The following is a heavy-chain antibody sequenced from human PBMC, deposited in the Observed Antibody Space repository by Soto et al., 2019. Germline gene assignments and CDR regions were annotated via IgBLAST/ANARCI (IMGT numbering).Heavy chain of an antibody. CDR3: AREDYDFWSGSYGMDV. Sequence: EVQLVESGGGLVQPGGSPRLSCAASGFTFSSYWMSWVRQAPGKGLEWVANIKQDGSEKYYVDSVKGRFTISRDNAKNSLYLQMNSLRAEDTAVYYCAREDYDFWSGSYGMDVWGQGTTVTVSS. J-gene: IGHJ6*02. D-gene: IGHD3-3*01. CDR1: GFTFSSYW. V-gene: IGHV3-7*03. CDR2: IKQDGSEK.